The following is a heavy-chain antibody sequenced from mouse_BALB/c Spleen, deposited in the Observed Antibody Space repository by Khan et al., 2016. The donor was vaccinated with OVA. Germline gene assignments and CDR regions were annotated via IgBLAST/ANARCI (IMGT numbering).Heavy chain of an antibody. D-gene: IGHD3-1*01. CDR2: IFPGTGTT. V-gene: IGHV1S132*01. J-gene: IGHJ3*01. CDR3: GRGYFCIYEFVY. CDR1: GYTFTSYW. Sequence: QVQLQQSGAELVKPGASVKLSCKTSGYTFTSYWIQWVKQRPGQGLGWIGQIFPGTGTTYYNENFKGKATMTVDTSSSTAYMQVSSLTSEASAVYFGGRGYFCIYEFVYWGQGTLVTVSP.